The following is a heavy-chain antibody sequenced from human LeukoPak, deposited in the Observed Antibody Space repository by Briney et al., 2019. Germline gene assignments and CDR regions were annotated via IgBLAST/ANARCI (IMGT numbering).Heavy chain of an antibody. V-gene: IGHV1-69*13. Sequence: ASVKVSCKASGGTFSSYAISWVRQAPGQGLEWMGGIIPIFGTANYAQKFQGRVTITADESTSTAYMALSSLRSEDTAVYYCARVNDREHGYYYYYMDVWGKGTTVTISS. CDR1: GGTFSSYA. CDR3: ARVNDREHGYYYYYMDV. CDR2: IIPIFGTA. D-gene: IGHD1-1*01. J-gene: IGHJ6*03.